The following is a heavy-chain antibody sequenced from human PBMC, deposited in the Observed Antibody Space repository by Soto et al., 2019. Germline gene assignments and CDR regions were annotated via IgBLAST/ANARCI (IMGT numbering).Heavy chain of an antibody. D-gene: IGHD1-26*01. CDR1: GFTFSNAW. CDR3: TTNKRGELLYYYGMDV. V-gene: IGHV3-15*07. J-gene: IGHJ6*02. Sequence: GGSLRLSCAASGFTFSNAWMNWVRQAPGKGLEWVGRIKSKTDGGTTDYAAPVKGRFTISRDDSKNTLYLQMNSLKTEDTAVYYCTTNKRGELLYYYGMDVWGQGTTVTVSS. CDR2: IKSKTDGGTT.